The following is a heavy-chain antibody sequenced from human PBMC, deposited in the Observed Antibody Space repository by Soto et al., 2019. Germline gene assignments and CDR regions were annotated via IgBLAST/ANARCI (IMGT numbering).Heavy chain of an antibody. V-gene: IGHV1-46*02. Sequence: QVQLVQSGAEVKKPGASVKISCETSGYIFKNYYIHWVRQAPGQGLEWMAIFNPFSGATNYEQRLQGRVTATMDMSTSTVYMERNNLRSEGTAMYDCERELTSGEYWGHGTLISVSS. D-gene: IGHD3-3*01. CDR3: ERELTSGEY. CDR1: GYIFKNYY. J-gene: IGHJ4*01. CDR2: FNPFSGAT.